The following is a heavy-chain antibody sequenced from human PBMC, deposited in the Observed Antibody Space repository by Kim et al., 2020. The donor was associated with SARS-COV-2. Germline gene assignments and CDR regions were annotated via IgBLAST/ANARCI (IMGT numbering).Heavy chain of an antibody. V-gene: IGHV2-70*01. D-gene: IGHD3-22*01. Sequence: SGPTLVNPTQTLTLTCTFSGFSLSTSGMCVTWIRQPPGKALEWLAMIDWDDDKHYSTSLRSRLTISKDISKNQVVLTMTNMDPVDTATFYCARIRRASSAYRNIDYWGRGTLVTVSS. J-gene: IGHJ4*02. CDR2: IDWDDDK. CDR3: ARIRRASSAYRNIDY. CDR1: GFSLSTSGMC.